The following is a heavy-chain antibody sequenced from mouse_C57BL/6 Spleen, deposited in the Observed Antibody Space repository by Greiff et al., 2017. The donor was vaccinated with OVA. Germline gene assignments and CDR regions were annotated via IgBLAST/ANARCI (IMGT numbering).Heavy chain of an antibody. CDR2: IYPGSGNT. CDR3: ARGGQLRLGGAMDY. J-gene: IGHJ4*01. D-gene: IGHD3-2*02. V-gene: IGHV1-66*01. CDR1: GYSFTSYY. Sequence: QVQLQQSGPELVKPGASVKISCKASGYSFTSYYIHWVKQRPGQGLEWIGWIYPGSGNTKYNEKFKGKATLTADTSSSTAYMQLSSLTSEDSAVYYCARGGQLRLGGAMDYWGQGTSVTVSS.